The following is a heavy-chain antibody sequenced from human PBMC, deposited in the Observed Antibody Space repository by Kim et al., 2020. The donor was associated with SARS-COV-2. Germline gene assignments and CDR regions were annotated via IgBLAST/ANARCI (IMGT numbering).Heavy chain of an antibody. Sequence: AQKFQGRVTMTRNTSIRTAYMELGSLRSEDTAVYYCVRGDSGYDYLSDYWGQGTLVTVSS. CDR3: VRGDSGYDYLSDY. J-gene: IGHJ4*02. V-gene: IGHV1-8*01. D-gene: IGHD5-12*01.